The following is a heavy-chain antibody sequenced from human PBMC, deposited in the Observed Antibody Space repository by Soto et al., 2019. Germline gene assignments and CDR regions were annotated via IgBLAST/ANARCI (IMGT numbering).Heavy chain of an antibody. Sequence: PGGSLRLSCSASGFTFSSYAMHWVRQAPGKGLEYVSAISSNGGSTYYADSVKGRFTISRDNSKNTLYLQMSSLRAEDTAVYYCVKGGSYPGHWFDPWGQGTLVTVSS. CDR3: VKGGSYPGHWFDP. J-gene: IGHJ5*02. D-gene: IGHD1-26*01. V-gene: IGHV3-64D*06. CDR1: GFTFSSYA. CDR2: ISSNGGST.